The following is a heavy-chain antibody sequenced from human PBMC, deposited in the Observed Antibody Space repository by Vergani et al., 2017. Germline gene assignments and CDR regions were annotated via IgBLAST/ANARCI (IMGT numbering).Heavy chain of an antibody. CDR3: ARLSSGWFSFDY. CDR2: IYYSGST. Sequence: QVQLQESGPGLVKPSETLSLTCTVSGGSISSYHWSWIRQPPGKGLEWIGYIYYSGSTNSNPSLKSRVTISVDTSQNQFSLKLSSVTAADTAVYYCARLSSGWFSFDYWGQGTLVTVSS. J-gene: IGHJ4*02. V-gene: IGHV4-59*08. D-gene: IGHD6-19*01. CDR1: GGSISSYH.